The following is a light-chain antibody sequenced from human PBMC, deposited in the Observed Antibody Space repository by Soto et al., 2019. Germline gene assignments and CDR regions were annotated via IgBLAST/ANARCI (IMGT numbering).Light chain of an antibody. CDR2: GAA. CDR3: QQYDDWLT. Sequence: EIVMTQSPVTLSVSPGVRATLSCRASQSVSTNLAWYQHKPGQAPRLLIYGAAMRATGIPARFSGSGSGTEFTLTISSLQSEDFAVYYCQQYDDWLTFGQGTKVEIK. J-gene: IGKJ1*01. CDR1: QSVSTN. V-gene: IGKV3-15*01.